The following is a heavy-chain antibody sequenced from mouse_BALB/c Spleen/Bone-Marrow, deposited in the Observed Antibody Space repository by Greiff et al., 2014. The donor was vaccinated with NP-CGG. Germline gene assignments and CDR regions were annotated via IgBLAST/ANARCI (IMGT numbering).Heavy chain of an antibody. D-gene: IGHD4-1*01. CDR1: GFSLTNYG. CDR2: IWAGGST. Sequence: VKVEESGPGLVAPSQSLSITCTVSGFSLTNYGVHWVRQPPGKGLEWLGVIWAGGSTNYNSALMSRLSISKDNSKSQVFLQMNSLQTDDTAMYYCAREGGTGFASWGRGTLVTVSA. V-gene: IGHV2-9*02. CDR3: AREGGTGFAS. J-gene: IGHJ3*01.